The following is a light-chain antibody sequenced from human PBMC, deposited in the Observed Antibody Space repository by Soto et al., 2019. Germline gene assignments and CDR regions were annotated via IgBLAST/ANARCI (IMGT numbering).Light chain of an antibody. CDR3: QQYYSTPPT. CDR2: WAS. V-gene: IGKV4-1*01. CDR1: QSVLYSSNNKNY. Sequence: DIVMTQSPDSLAVSLGERATINCKSSQSVLYSSNNKNYLAWYQQKPGQPPKLLIYWASTRESGVPDRFSGSGSGTDFTRTISSLQAEDVAVYYGQQYYSTPPTFGGGTKVEIK. J-gene: IGKJ4*01.